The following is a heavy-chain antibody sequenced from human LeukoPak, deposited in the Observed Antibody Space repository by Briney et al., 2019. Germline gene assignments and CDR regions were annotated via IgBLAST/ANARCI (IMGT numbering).Heavy chain of an antibody. V-gene: IGHV3-48*01. CDR2: IGGSGSTI. J-gene: IGHJ3*02. D-gene: IGHD1-26*01. Sequence: GGSLRLSCAASGFSFSSYSMNWVRQAPGKGPEWVSYIGGSGSTIYYANSVRGRFTISRDTAKNSLYLQMNSLRAEDTAVYYCARDREHAFDIWGQGTMVTVSS. CDR3: ARDREHAFDI. CDR1: GFSFSSYS.